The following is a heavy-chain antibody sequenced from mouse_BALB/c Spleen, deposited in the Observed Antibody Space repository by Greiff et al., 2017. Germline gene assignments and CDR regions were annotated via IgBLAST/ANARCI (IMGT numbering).Heavy chain of an antibody. Sequence: QVQLKESGPGLVAPSQSLSITCTVTGFSITGCGENGVRQPPGEGLEWLGMIWGDGSTDYNSALNSRLSISKDNSKSQVFLKMNSLQTDDTARYYCAREKFITTVVATDYAMDYWGQGTSVTVSS. CDR3: AREKFITTVVATDYAMDY. D-gene: IGHD1-1*01. V-gene: IGHV2-6-7*01. CDR2: IWGDGST. CDR1: GFSITGCG. J-gene: IGHJ4*01.